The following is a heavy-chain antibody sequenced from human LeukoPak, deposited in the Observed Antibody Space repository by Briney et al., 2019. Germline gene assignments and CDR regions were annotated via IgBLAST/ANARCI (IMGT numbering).Heavy chain of an antibody. CDR2: ISGSGNRT. V-gene: IGHV3-23*01. CDR1: GFTFSSYA. CDR3: ASDREYSFGRRIVCSPDY. D-gene: IGHD2/OR15-2a*01. Sequence: PGGSLRLSCAASGFTFSSYAMTWVRQAPGKGLGWVSAISGSGNRTHYGDSVKGRFTITRDNSNTIHYLEMNRLRANDTVVYYCASDREYSFGRRIVCSPDYWGHGSLVTVSS. J-gene: IGHJ4*01.